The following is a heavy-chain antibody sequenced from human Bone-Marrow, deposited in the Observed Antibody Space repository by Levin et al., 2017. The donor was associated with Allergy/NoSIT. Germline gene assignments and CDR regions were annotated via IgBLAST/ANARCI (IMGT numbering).Heavy chain of an antibody. D-gene: IGHD3-22*01. V-gene: IGHV3-74*01. CDR1: GFTFSSYW. CDR3: ARAGDYYDSSGYYRIKEFDY. Sequence: TGGSLRLSCAASGFTFSSYWMHWVRQAPGKGLVWVSRINSDGSSTSYADSVKGRFTISRDNAKNTLYLQMNSLRAEDTAVYYCARAGDYYDSSGYYRIKEFDYWGQGTLVTVSS. J-gene: IGHJ4*02. CDR2: INSDGSST.